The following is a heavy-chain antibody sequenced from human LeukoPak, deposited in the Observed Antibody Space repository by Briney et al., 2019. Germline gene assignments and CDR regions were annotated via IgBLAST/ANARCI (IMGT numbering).Heavy chain of an antibody. J-gene: IGHJ4*02. Sequence: RGSLRLSCAHPLYTLTKSAIRTVRQAPGKGLEWVSSVSVSGGSTYYADSVKGRFTISRDNSKNTLYLQVSGHGRVVTGESYSATSGTSGYIYYFDYSGQGTLVTVSS. CDR2: VSVSGGST. D-gene: IGHD3-22*01. CDR3: ATSGTSGYIYYFDY. CDR1: LYTLTKSA. V-gene: IGHV3-23*01.